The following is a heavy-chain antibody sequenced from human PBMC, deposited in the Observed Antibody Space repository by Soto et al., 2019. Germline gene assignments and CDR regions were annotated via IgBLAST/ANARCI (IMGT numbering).Heavy chain of an antibody. D-gene: IGHD2-2*01. V-gene: IGHV3-30*18. CDR1: GFTFSSYA. J-gene: IGHJ4*02. CDR2: ISYDGSNK. Sequence: QVQLVDSGGGVVQPGRSLRLSCAASGFTFSSYAMHWVRQAPGKGLEWVAFISYDGSNKYYADSVKGRFTISRDNSKNTLYLKMNSLRDEDTAVYYCAKGGVVDGHIDYWGQGTLVTVSS. CDR3: AKGGVVDGHIDY.